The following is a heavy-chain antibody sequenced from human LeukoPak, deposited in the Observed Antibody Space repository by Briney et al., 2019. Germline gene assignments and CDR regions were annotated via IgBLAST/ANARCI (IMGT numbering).Heavy chain of an antibody. Sequence: PSETLSLTYTVSGGSISSSSYYWGWIRQPPGKGLEWIGSIYYSGSTYYNPSLKSRVTISVDTSKNQFSLKLSSVTAADTAVYYCARFNSGSYQHYFDYWGQGTLVTVSS. J-gene: IGHJ4*02. CDR2: IYYSGST. D-gene: IGHD1-26*01. CDR1: GGSISSSSYY. CDR3: ARFNSGSYQHYFDY. V-gene: IGHV4-39*07.